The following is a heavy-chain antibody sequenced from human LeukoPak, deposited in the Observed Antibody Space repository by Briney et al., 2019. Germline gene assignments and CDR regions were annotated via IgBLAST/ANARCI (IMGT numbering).Heavy chain of an antibody. Sequence: PSETLSLTXTVSGGSFSSSTYYWGWIRQPPGKGLEWIGTTYYSGSAYYNPSLKSRVTISVDTSKDQFSLKLTSVTAADTAVYFCARLATGYCSGDNCYSDHYYFYMDVWGKGTTVTVSS. J-gene: IGHJ6*03. D-gene: IGHD2-15*01. CDR3: ARLATGYCSGDNCYSDHYYFYMDV. CDR1: GGSFSSSTYY. CDR2: TYYSGSA. V-gene: IGHV4-39*01.